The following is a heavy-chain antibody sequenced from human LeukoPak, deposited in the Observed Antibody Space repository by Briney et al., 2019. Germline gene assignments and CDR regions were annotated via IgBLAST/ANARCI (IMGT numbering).Heavy chain of an antibody. CDR1: GFTFSSYE. CDR2: ISRDGIST. V-gene: IGHV3-74*01. D-gene: IGHD6-13*01. Sequence: PGGSLRLSCAASGFTFSSYEMNWVRQAPGKGLVWVSRISRDGISTTYADSVKGRFTISRDNAKNTLYLQMNSLRAEDTAVYYCAKDHYSSSWQGFDYWGQGTLVTVSS. J-gene: IGHJ4*02. CDR3: AKDHYSSSWQGFDY.